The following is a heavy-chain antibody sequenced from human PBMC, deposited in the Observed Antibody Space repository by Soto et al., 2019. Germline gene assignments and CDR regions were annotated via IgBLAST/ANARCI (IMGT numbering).Heavy chain of an antibody. V-gene: IGHV3-30*18. CDR3: AKDPGRFLEWLLNYGMDV. J-gene: IGHJ6*02. CDR2: ISYDGSNK. Sequence: GGSLRLSCAASGFTFSSYGMHWVRQAPGKGLEWVAVISYDGSNKYYAGSVKGRFTISRDNSKNTLYLQMNSLRAEDTAVYYCAKDPGRFLEWLLNYGMDVWGQGTTVTVSS. CDR1: GFTFSSYG. D-gene: IGHD3-3*01.